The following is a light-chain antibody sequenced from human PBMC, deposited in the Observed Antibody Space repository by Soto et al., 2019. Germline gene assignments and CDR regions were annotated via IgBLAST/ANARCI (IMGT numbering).Light chain of an antibody. CDR3: QKYNSAPST. CDR2: AAS. J-gene: IGKJ1*01. V-gene: IGKV1-27*01. Sequence: DIQMTQSPSSLSASVGDRVTITCRASQGISNNLAWYQQEPGKVPKLLIYAASTLQSGVPSRFSGSGSGTDFTLTISTLQPEDVATYYCQKYNSAPSTFGQGTKVEIK. CDR1: QGISNN.